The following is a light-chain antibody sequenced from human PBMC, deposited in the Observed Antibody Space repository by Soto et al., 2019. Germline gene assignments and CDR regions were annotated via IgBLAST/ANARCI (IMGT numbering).Light chain of an antibody. Sequence: DIQRTQSPSTLSASVGDGVTITCRASQKISVWLAWYQQRPGKAPKFLIYDASSLETGVPSRFSGSGSGTEFTLTIRSLQPDDFATYYCQQYDSSSPTFGQGNKLEIK. V-gene: IGKV1-5*01. CDR2: DAS. J-gene: IGKJ2*01. CDR3: QQYDSSSPT. CDR1: QKISVW.